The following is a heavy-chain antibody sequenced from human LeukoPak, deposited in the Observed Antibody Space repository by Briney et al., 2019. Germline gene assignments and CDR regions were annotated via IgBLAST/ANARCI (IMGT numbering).Heavy chain of an antibody. V-gene: IGHV3-20*04. J-gene: IGHJ4*02. D-gene: IGHD4-23*01. CDR3: AKRTVVNFDY. CDR2: INWNGGST. Sequence: GGSLRLSCTSSGFNFGDYAVSWFRQAPGKGLEWVSGINWNGGSTGYADSVKGRFTISRDNAKNSLYLQMNSLRAEDTAVYYCAKRTVVNFDYWGQGTLVTVSS. CDR1: GFNFGDYA.